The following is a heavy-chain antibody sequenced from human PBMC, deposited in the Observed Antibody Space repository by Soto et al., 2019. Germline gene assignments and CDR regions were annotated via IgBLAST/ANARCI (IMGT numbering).Heavy chain of an antibody. V-gene: IGHV3-21*01. CDR2: ISSSSSYI. J-gene: IGHJ6*03. Sequence: EVQLVESGGGLVKPGGSLRLSCAASGFTFSSYSMNWVRQAPGKGLEWVSSISSSSSYIYYADSVKGRFTISRDNAKNSLHLQMNSLRAEDTAVYYCARDRVVPAALNYYYYYYMDVWGKGTKVTVSS. CDR1: GFTFSSYS. CDR3: ARDRVVPAALNYYYYYYMDV. D-gene: IGHD2-2*01.